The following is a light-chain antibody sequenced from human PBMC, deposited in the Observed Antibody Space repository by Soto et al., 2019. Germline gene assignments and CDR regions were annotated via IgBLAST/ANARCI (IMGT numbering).Light chain of an antibody. CDR1: SSDVGGYNY. CDR3: RSYAGSNNFVV. V-gene: IGLV2-8*01. J-gene: IGLJ2*01. Sequence: QSALTQPPSASGSPGQSVTISCTGTSSDVGGYNYVSWYQQHPGKAPKLMIYEVSKRPSGVPDRFSGSKSGNAASLTVAALQAEDEAAYYCRSYAGSNNFVVFGGGTKLTVL. CDR2: EVS.